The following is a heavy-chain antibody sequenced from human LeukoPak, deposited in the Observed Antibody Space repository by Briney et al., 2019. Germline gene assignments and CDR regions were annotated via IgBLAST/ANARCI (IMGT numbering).Heavy chain of an antibody. CDR3: ASSGGSGYSSYFQH. Sequence: GGSLRLSCAASGFTFSSYEMNWVRQAPGEGLEWVSYISSSGSTIYYADSVKGRFTISRDNAKNSLYLQMNSLRAEDTAVYYCASSGGSGYSSYFQHWGQGTLVTVSS. CDR1: GFTFSSYE. CDR2: ISSSGSTI. D-gene: IGHD2-15*01. J-gene: IGHJ1*01. V-gene: IGHV3-48*03.